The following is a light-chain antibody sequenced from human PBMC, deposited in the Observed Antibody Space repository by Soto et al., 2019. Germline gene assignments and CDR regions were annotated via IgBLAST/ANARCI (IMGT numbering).Light chain of an antibody. J-gene: IGLJ2*01. CDR2: AVT. V-gene: IGLV2-14*01. CDR3: ISYTGSDTF. CDR1: SSDVGGYDQ. Sequence: QSALTQPASVSGSPGQSIAISCTGTSSDVGGYDQVSWYQQHPGKAPKLMIYAVTTRPSGVSNRFSGSKSGNTAALTISGLQAEDEADYYLISYTGSDTFFGGGTKLTVL.